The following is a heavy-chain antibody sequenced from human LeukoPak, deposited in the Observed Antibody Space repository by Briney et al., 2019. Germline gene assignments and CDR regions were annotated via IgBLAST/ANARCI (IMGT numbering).Heavy chain of an antibody. J-gene: IGHJ5*02. CDR3: AREMATTHNWFDP. V-gene: IGHV4-61*01. CDR1: GGSIRSSYYY. Sequence: SETLSLTCTVSGGSIRSSYYYWGWIRQPPGKGLEWIGYIYYSGSTNYNPSLKSRVTISVDTSKNQFSLKLSSVTAADTAVYYCAREMATTHNWFDPWGQGTLVTVSS. CDR2: IYYSGST. D-gene: IGHD5-24*01.